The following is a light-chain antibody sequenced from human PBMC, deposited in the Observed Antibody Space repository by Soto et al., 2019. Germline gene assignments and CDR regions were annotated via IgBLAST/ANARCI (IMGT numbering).Light chain of an antibody. CDR1: QSVSSSY. CDR3: QQYGSSPT. CDR2: GAS. J-gene: IGKJ4*01. Sequence: VVMQSPATLSVSPGERATLSCRASQSVSSSYLAWYQQKPGQAPRLLIYGASSRATAIPDRFSGSGSGTDFTLTISRLEPEDFAVYYCQQYGSSPTFGGGTKVDIK. V-gene: IGKV3-20*01.